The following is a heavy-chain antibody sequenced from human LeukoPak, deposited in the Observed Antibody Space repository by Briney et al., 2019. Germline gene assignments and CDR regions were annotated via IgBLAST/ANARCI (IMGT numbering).Heavy chain of an antibody. CDR2: IYPGDSDT. CDR1: GYSFTTYW. Sequence: GESLQISCKGSGYSFTTYWIGWVRQMPGKGLGWMGIIYPGDSDTRYSPSFQGQVTISADKSISTAYLQWSSLKASDTATYYCARLEQLGLSGDYWGQGTLVTVSS. CDR3: ARLEQLGLSGDY. D-gene: IGHD6-13*01. V-gene: IGHV5-51*01. J-gene: IGHJ4*02.